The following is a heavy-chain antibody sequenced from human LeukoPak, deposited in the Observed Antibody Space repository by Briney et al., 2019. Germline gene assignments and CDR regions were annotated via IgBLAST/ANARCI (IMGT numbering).Heavy chain of an antibody. V-gene: IGHV3-21*04. CDR2: ISSSSSYI. J-gene: IGHJ4*02. CDR1: GITFRSYS. CDR3: AKWGSYFPQGPGYFDY. D-gene: IGHD1-26*01. Sequence: PGGSLRLSCAASGITFRSYSMNWVRQAPGKGLEWVSSISSSSSYIYYADSVKGRFTISRDNSKNTLYLQMNSLRAEDTAVYYCAKWGSYFPQGPGYFDYWGQGTLVTVSS.